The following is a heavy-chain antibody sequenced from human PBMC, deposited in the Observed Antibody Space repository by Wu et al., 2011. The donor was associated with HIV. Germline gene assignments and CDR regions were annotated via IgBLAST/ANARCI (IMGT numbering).Heavy chain of an antibody. D-gene: IGHD2-15*01. J-gene: IGHJ1*01. CDR1: GYTFTNYG. Sequence: VQLVQSGAEVKKPGASVKVSCKASGYTFTNYGISWVRQAPGQGLEWMGWISGYNGNTNYVQKLQGRVTMTTDTSTSAAYMELRSLRSDDTAVYYCARPYCSGGSCYFEYFQHWGQGTLVTVSS. V-gene: IGHV1-18*01. CDR3: ARPYCSGGSCYFEYFQH. CDR2: ISGYNGNT.